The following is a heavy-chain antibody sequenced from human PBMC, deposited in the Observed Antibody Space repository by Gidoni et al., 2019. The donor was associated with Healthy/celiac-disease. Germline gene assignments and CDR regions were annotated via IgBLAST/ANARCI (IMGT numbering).Heavy chain of an antibody. CDR1: GGTFSSYA. CDR2: IIPIFGTA. Sequence: QVQLVQSGAEVKKPGSSVKVSCKASGGTFSSYAISWVRQAPGQGLEWMGGIIPIFGTANYAQTFQGRVTITADESTSTAYMELSSLRSEDTAVYYCARGGEYCSGVSCYSGEYFQHWGQGTLVTVSS. CDR3: ARGGEYCSGVSCYSGEYFQH. V-gene: IGHV1-69*01. D-gene: IGHD2-15*01. J-gene: IGHJ1*01.